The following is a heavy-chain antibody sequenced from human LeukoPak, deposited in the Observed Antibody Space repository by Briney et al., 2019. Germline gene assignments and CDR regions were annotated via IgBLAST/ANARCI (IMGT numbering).Heavy chain of an antibody. J-gene: IGHJ4*02. CDR1: GFTFSSYG. D-gene: IGHD2-8*01. Sequence: QPGRSLRLSCAASGFTFSSYGMHWVRQTPGKGLEWVAIIWSDGSNKYYADSVKGRFTISRDNSKNTLFLQMNSLRTEDTAVYYCARDPMADFDYWGRGALVTVSS. CDR3: ARDPMADFDY. CDR2: IWSDGSNK. V-gene: IGHV3-33*01.